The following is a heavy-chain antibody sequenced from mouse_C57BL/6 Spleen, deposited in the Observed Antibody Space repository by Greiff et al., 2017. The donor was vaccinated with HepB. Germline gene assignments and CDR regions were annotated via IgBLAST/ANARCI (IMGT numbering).Heavy chain of an antibody. CDR2: IDPENGDT. J-gene: IGHJ4*01. CDR3: TTKGFLYAMDY. V-gene: IGHV14-4*01. CDR1: GFNIKDDY. Sequence: EVQLQQSGAELVRPGASVKLSCTASGFNIKDDYMHWVKQRPEQGLEWIGWIDPENGDTEYASKFQGKATITADTSSNTAYLQLSSLTSEDTAVYYCTTKGFLYAMDYCGQGTSVTVSS.